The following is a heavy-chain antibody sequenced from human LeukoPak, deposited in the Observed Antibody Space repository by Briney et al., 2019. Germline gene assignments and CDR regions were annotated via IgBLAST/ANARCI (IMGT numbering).Heavy chain of an antibody. CDR1: GFTFDDYA. V-gene: IGHV3-9*03. D-gene: IGHD1-26*01. Sequence: GGSLRLSCAASGFTFDDYAMHWVRQAPGKGLEWVSGISWNSGSIGYADSVKGRFTISRDNAKNSLYLQMNSLRAEDMALYYCAKDRWELLECCFDYWGQGTLVTVSS. J-gene: IGHJ4*02. CDR3: AKDRWELLECCFDY. CDR2: ISWNSGSI.